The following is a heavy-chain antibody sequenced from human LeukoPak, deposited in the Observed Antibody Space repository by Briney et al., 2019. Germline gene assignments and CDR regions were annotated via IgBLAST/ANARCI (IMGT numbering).Heavy chain of an antibody. V-gene: IGHV3-21*01. CDR2: ISSSSSYI. CDR1: GFTFSSYS. CDR3: ARGPSLSEPSDY. J-gene: IGHJ4*02. Sequence: GGSLRLSCAASGFTFSSYSMNWVRQAPGKGLEWVSSISSSSSYIYYADSVKGRFTISRDNAKNSLYLQMNSLRAEDTAVYYCARGPSLSEPSDYWGQGTLVTVSS.